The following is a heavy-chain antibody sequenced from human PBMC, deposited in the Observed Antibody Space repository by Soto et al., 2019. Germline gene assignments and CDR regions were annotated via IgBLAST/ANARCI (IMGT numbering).Heavy chain of an antibody. J-gene: IGHJ4*02. CDR2: IYYTGST. V-gene: IGHV4-59*01. CDR1: GGSLSSYW. CDR3: ARGPGASGTYHYYFDY. D-gene: IGHD3-10*01. Sequence: SETLSLTCTVSGGSLSSYWWSWIRQPPGKGLEWIGYIYYTGSTNYNPSLKSRVTISLDASKNQFSLKLSSVTAADTDVYYCARGPGASGTYHYYFDYWGPGTLVTVSS.